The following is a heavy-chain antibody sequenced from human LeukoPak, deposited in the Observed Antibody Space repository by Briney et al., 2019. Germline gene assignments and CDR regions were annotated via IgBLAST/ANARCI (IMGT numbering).Heavy chain of an antibody. CDR1: GYTFNNYW. CDR2: LYPDGSAT. V-gene: IGHV5-51*01. CDR3: VRQGLQSGAYPAY. J-gene: IGHJ4*02. D-gene: IGHD1-26*01. Sequence: GESLKISCKASGYTFNNYWIGWVRQMPGRGLEWMGMLYPDGSATTYHPSFEGRVTISADKSVTTAYLEWNSLKASDTALYYCVRQGLQSGAYPAYWGPGTLVTVSS.